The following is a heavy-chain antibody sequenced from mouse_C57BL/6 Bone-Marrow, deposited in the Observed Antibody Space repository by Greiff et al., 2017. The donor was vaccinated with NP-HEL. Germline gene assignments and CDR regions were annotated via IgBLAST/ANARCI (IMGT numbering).Heavy chain of an antibody. D-gene: IGHD2-2*01. V-gene: IGHV1-82*01. CDR3: AYGFYAMDY. Sequence: VQLQQSGPELVKPGASVKISCKASGYAFSSSWMNWVKQRPGKGLEWIGRIYPGDGDTNYNGKFKGKATLTADKSSSTAYMQLSSLTSEDSAVYFCAYGFYAMDYWGQGTSVTVSS. J-gene: IGHJ4*01. CDR1: GYAFSSSW. CDR2: IYPGDGDT.